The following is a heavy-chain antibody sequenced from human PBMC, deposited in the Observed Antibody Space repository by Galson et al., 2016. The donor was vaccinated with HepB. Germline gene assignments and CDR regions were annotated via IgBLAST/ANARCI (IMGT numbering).Heavy chain of an antibody. Sequence: ETLSLTCSVPDDSMGSFTYSWGWIRQPPGRGLEWIGSVEYSGTTYYDPTLKSRVAISADRSKRQFSMTLTSVTAADTAMYYCVRLKRYCSSSRCDPHYFGMDVWGQGTTVTVSS. CDR2: VEYSGTT. D-gene: IGHD5-24*01. CDR3: VRLKRYCSSSRCDPHYFGMDV. CDR1: DDSMGSFTYS. V-gene: IGHV4-39*01. J-gene: IGHJ6*02.